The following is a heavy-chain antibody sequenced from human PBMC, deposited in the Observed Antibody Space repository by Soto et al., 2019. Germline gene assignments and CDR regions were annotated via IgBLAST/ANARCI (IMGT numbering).Heavy chain of an antibody. J-gene: IGHJ6*02. D-gene: IGHD6-6*01. CDR1: GFPFRTSA. V-gene: IGHV3-30*03. CDR2: ISYDGSLK. CDR3: ASEDVAGRPPPYYYNGLDV. Sequence: GGSLRLSCAASGFPFRTSAMHWVRQAPGKGLEWVAFISYDGSLKYYADSVKGRFSISRDNSNNSLHLQMNSLRPEDTGVYYCASEDVAGRPPPYYYNGLDVWGRGTTVTVSS.